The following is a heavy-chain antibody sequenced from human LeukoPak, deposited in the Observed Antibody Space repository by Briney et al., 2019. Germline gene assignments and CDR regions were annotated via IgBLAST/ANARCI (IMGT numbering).Heavy chain of an antibody. CDR3: ARTSYGGNSPDWFDP. V-gene: IGHV3-74*01. Sequence: GGSLRLSCAASGFTFSSYWMHWVRHAPGKGLVWVSRIHTDGSSTSYADSVKGRFTISRDNAKNTLYLQMTSLTVEDTAVYYCARTSYGGNSPDWFDPWGQGTLVTVSS. D-gene: IGHD4-23*01. CDR1: GFTFSSYW. CDR2: IHTDGSST. J-gene: IGHJ5*02.